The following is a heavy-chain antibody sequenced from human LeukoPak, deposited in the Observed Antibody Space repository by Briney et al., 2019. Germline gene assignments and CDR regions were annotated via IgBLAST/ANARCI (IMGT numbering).Heavy chain of an antibody. CDR2: VSGAGETI. J-gene: IGHJ4*02. CDR1: GFTFSSYA. D-gene: IGHD2-2*01. CDR3: AKRASHCRRHSCYFGEWDH. V-gene: IGHV3-23*01. Sequence: GGSLRLSCAASGFTFSSYAMSWVRQAPGKGLEWVSGVSGAGETIYYADSVKGRFTISRDNSKSALYLQMNSLRAEDTAVYYCAKRASHCRRHSCYFGEWDHWGQGTLVTVSS.